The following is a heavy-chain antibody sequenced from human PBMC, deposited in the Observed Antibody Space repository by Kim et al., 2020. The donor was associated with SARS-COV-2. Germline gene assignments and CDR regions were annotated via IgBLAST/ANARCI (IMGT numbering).Heavy chain of an antibody. J-gene: IGHJ3*02. D-gene: IGHD3-22*01. V-gene: IGHV1-69*01. Sequence: QGRVTITADESTSTAYMELSSLRSEDTAVYYCARERYDSSGYYYEDAFDIWGQGTMVTVSS. CDR3: ARERYDSSGYYYEDAFDI.